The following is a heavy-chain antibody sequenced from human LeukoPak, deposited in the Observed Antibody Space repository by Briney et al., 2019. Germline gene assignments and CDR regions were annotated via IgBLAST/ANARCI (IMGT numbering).Heavy chain of an antibody. J-gene: IGHJ3*02. CDR1: GFTFSSYS. D-gene: IGHD2-21*01. V-gene: IGHV3-21*01. CDR2: ISSSSSYI. Sequence: GGSLRLSCAASGFTFSSYSMNWVRQAPRKGLEWVSSISSSSSYIYYADSVKGRFTISRDNAKNSLYLQMNSLRAEDTAVYYCARARAPIAQRAFDIWGQGTMVTVSS. CDR3: ARARAPIAQRAFDI.